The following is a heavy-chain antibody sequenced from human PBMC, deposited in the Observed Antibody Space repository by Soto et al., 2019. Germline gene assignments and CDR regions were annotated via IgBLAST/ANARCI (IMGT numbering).Heavy chain of an antibody. D-gene: IGHD3-16*01. CDR1: GFTFGDYA. V-gene: IGHV3-49*05. Sequence: EVQLVESGGGLVKPGRSLRLSCTASGFTFGDYAMSWFRQAPGKGLEWVGFIRSKAYGGTTEYAASVKGRFTISRDDSKSIAYLQMNSLKTEDTAVYYCTRGATAPDLKTYYDYVWGSYPTLYFDYWGQGTLVTVSS. J-gene: IGHJ4*02. CDR3: TRGATAPDLKTYYDYVWGSYPTLYFDY. CDR2: IRSKAYGGTT.